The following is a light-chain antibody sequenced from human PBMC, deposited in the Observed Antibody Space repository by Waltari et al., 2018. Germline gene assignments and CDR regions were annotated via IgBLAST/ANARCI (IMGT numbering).Light chain of an antibody. J-gene: IGKJ2*01. Sequence: DIVMTQSPDSLAVSLGERATINCKSSQSVFFSNNNKNYLGWYQQRPGQPPKLIMYVAANRESAVPDRFSGSGSGTDFTLNITRVEAEDVAVYYCQQDYSSRYTFGQGTKLEIK. V-gene: IGKV4-1*01. CDR2: VAA. CDR1: QSVFFSNNNKNY. CDR3: QQDYSSRYT.